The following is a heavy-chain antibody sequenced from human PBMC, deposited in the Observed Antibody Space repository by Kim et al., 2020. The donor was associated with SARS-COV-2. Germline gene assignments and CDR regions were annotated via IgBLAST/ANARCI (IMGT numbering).Heavy chain of an antibody. J-gene: IGHJ4*02. CDR2: T. CDR3: ARGSGWAFDY. V-gene: IGHV1-3*01. D-gene: IGHD6-19*01. Sequence: TKYSQKFRGRVTITRDTTASTAHMELSSLRSEDTAVYYCARGSGWAFDYWGQGTLVTVAS.